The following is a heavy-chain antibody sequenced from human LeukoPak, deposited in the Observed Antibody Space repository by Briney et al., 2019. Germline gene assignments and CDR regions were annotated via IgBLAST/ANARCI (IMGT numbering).Heavy chain of an antibody. CDR2: IYSGGST. Sequence: GGSLRLSCAASGFTVSSNYMSWVRQAPGKGLEWVSVIYSGGSTYYADSVKGRFTISRDNSKNTLYLQMNSLRAEDTTVYYCARDGPPNYYDSTGAFDIWGQGTMVTVSS. D-gene: IGHD3-22*01. J-gene: IGHJ3*02. CDR3: ARDGPPNYYDSTGAFDI. CDR1: GFTVSSNY. V-gene: IGHV3-66*01.